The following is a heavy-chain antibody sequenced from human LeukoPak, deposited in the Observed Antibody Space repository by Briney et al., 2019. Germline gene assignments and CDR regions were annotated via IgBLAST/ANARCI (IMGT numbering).Heavy chain of an antibody. V-gene: IGHV2-70*01. CDR1: GFSLSTSGMC. CDR3: ARSRKYDILTGAFDY. Sequence: SGPTLVHPTPALTLTCTFSGFSLSTSGMCVSWIRQPPGKALEWLALIDGDDDKYYSTSLKTRLTISKDTSKNQVVLTMTNMDPVDTATYYCARSRKYDILTGAFDYWGQGTLVTVSS. D-gene: IGHD3-9*01. CDR2: IDGDDDK. J-gene: IGHJ4*02.